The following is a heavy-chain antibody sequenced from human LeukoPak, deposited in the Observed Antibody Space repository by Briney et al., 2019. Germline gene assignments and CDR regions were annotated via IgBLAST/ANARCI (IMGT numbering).Heavy chain of an antibody. CDR3: AELGITMIGGV. CDR2: ISSSGSTI. D-gene: IGHD3-10*02. V-gene: IGHV3-48*03. J-gene: IGHJ6*04. Sequence: GSLRLSCAATGFTFSSYEMNWVRQAPGKGLEWVSYISSSGSTIYYADSVKGRFTISRDNAKNSLYLQMNSLRAEDTAVYYCAELGITMIGGVWGKGTTVTISS. CDR1: GFTFSSYE.